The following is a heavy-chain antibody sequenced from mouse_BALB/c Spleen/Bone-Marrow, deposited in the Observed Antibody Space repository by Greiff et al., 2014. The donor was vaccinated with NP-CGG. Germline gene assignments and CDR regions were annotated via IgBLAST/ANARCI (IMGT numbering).Heavy chain of an antibody. Sequence: VQLQQPGPELVKPGASMKISCKASGYSFTGHTMNWVKQSHGKNLEWIGLINPYNGVTNYSQNFKGKATLTVDKSSSTAYMEVLSLTSEDSAVYYCARRGYRYDRDYFDYWGQGTTLTVSS. CDR2: INPYNGVT. V-gene: IGHV1-18*01. CDR1: GYSFTGHT. CDR3: ARRGYRYDRDYFDY. J-gene: IGHJ2*01. D-gene: IGHD2-14*01.